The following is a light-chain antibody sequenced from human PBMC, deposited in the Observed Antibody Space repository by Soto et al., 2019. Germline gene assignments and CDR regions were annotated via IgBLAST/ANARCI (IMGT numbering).Light chain of an antibody. Sequence: EIVLTQSPGTLSLSPGERATLSCRASQTVTSNYLAWYQRKPGQAPRLLIYGASSRATDIPDRFSGSGSGTDFTLTITRREPDDFAVYFCHQYAGSPSTFGQGTKVEIK. CDR2: GAS. CDR3: HQYAGSPST. V-gene: IGKV3-20*01. J-gene: IGKJ1*01. CDR1: QTVTSNY.